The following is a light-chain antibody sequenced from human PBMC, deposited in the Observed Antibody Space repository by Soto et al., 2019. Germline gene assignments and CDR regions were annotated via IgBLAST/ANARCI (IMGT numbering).Light chain of an antibody. CDR1: QSISSS. CDR2: GAS. Sequence: TASPSTLSVYPKETVTFAWRASQSISSSLAWYQQRPGQPPRLLIYGASSRATGIPDRFSGSGSGTDFTLTISRLEPEDFAVYYCQQYETSPRTLGQGTKVDI. CDR3: QQYETSPRT. J-gene: IGKJ1*01. V-gene: IGKV3-20*01.